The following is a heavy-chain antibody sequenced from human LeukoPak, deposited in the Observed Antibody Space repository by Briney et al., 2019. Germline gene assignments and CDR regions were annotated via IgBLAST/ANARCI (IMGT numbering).Heavy chain of an antibody. CDR1: RFTFSRFA. Sequence: GGSLRLSCTASRFTFSRFAINWVRQAPGKGLEWVSGMSGSGGSTYYADSVKGRFTISRDNSKNTLSLQMNSLRAEDTAVYYCAELGITMIGGVWGKGTTVTISS. D-gene: IGHD3-10*02. CDR3: AELGITMIGGV. J-gene: IGHJ6*04. V-gene: IGHV3-23*01. CDR2: MSGSGGST.